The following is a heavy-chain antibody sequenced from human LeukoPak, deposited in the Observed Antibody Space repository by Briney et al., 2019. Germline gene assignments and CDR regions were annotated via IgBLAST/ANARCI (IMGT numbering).Heavy chain of an antibody. CDR2: INPSGGGT. CDR3: VRSTTSVVVDI. Sequence: ASVKVSCKASGYTFSNYYIHWVRQAPGQGLEWMGIINPSGGGTTYAQKFQGGVTMTRDTSTSTVYMELSSLRSEDTAIYYCVRSTTSVVVDIWGQGTMVTVSS. J-gene: IGHJ3*02. D-gene: IGHD1-14*01. V-gene: IGHV1-46*03. CDR1: GYTFSNYY.